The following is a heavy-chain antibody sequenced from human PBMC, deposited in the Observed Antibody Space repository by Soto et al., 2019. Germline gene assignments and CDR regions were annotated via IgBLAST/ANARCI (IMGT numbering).Heavy chain of an antibody. CDR2: ISGSGYET. V-gene: IGHV3-23*01. CDR3: AKDRVTVYGVVITFED. D-gene: IGHD3-3*01. J-gene: IGHJ4*02. CDR1: GPTFSGHA. Sequence: EVQLLESGGGFVQPGGSLRLSCAASGPTFSGHAMSWVRQAPGKGLEWVSSISGSGYETYYADSVKGRVTISRDNSQNSLFLQMNSLRAEDSAVYYCAKDRVTVYGVVITFEDWGQGTLVTVSS.